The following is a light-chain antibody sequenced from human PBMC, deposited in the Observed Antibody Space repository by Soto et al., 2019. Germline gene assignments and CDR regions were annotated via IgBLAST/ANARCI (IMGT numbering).Light chain of an antibody. CDR2: AAS. V-gene: IGKV1-27*01. Sequence: DIQMTQSPSSLSASVGDRVTITCRASQGISNYLAWYQQKPGKVPKLLIYAASTLQSGVLSRFSGSGSWTDFTLTISSLQPEDVATYYYQKYNRAPWALTFGGGTKVEIK. J-gene: IGKJ4*01. CDR3: QKYNRAPWALT. CDR1: QGISNY.